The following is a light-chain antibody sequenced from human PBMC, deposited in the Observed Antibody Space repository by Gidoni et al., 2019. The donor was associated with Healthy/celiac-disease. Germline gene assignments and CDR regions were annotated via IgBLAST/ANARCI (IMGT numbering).Light chain of an antibody. CDR1: TLGDKY. V-gene: IGLV3-1*01. Sequence: SYELTQPPSVSVSPGQTASIPCSGDTLGDKYACWYHQKPGQSPVLVIYQDTKRPSGIPERFSGSNSGNTATLTISGTQAMDEADYYCQAWDSSTVVFGGGTKLTVL. CDR2: QDT. J-gene: IGLJ2*01. CDR3: QAWDSSTVV.